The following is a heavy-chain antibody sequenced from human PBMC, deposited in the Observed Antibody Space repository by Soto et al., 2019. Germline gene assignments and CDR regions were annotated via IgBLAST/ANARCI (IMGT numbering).Heavy chain of an antibody. J-gene: IGHJ5*02. D-gene: IGHD1-1*01. CDR1: GASISGFY. Sequence: SETLSLTCTVSGASISGFYWSWIRKSAGKGLEWIGLLYATGTTDYNPSLKSRVMMSVDTSKKQFSLKLRSVTAADTAVYYCVRDGTKTLRDWFDPWGQGISVTVSS. CDR3: VRDGTKTLRDWFDP. CDR2: LYATGTT. V-gene: IGHV4-4*07.